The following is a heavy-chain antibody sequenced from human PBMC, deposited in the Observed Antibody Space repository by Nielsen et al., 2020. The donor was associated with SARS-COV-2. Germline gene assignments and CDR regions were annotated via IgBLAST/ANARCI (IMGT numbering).Heavy chain of an antibody. CDR3: VRNRGSGDHRTPPHFDF. CDR1: GFTFSSYG. D-gene: IGHD6-19*01. CDR2: ISYDDSHT. J-gene: IGHJ4*02. Sequence: GGSLRLSCAASGFTFSSYGMHWVRQAPGKGLKWVAVISYDDSHTYYADSVKGRFTVSRDSPKNTLYLQMNNLRPEDTALYYCVRNRGSGDHRTPPHFDFWGQGTLVTVSS. V-gene: IGHV3-30*19.